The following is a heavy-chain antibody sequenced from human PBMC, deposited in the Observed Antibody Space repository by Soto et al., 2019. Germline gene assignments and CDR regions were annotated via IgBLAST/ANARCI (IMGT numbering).Heavy chain of an antibody. Sequence: QVQPVQSGAEVKKPAASVKVSCKASGYTFTSYDINWVRQATGQWLEWMGWMNPNSGNTGYAQKFQGRVTMTRNTIISTAYMELSSLRSEDTAVYYCAWILGYSSSSSCYIYYYYGMGVWGQGTTVTVSS. CDR2: MNPNSGNT. CDR1: GYTFTSYD. J-gene: IGHJ6*02. D-gene: IGHD2-2*02. V-gene: IGHV1-8*01. CDR3: AWILGYSSSSSCYIYYYYGMGV.